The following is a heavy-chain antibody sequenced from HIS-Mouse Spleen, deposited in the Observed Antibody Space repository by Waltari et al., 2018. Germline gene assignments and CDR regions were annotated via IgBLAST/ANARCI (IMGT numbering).Heavy chain of an antibody. CDR2: INPNSGGT. J-gene: IGHJ4*02. CDR3: AREAGRVDFDY. V-gene: IGHV1-2*02. Sequence: QVQLVQSGAEVKKPGASVKVSCKASGYTFTGYYMHWVRQAPGQGLEWMGWINPNSGGTNYEQKFQGRVTMTRDTSISTAYMELSRLRSDDTAVYYCAREAGRVDFDYWGQGTLVTVSS. CDR1: GYTFTGYY. D-gene: IGHD5-12*01.